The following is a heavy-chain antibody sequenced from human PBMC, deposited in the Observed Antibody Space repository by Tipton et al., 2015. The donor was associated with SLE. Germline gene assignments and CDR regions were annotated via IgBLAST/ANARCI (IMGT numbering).Heavy chain of an antibody. D-gene: IGHD3-10*01. CDR3: ARDAGGLEDYMDV. CDR2: IKEDGSDK. V-gene: IGHV3-7*01. J-gene: IGHJ6*03. CDR1: GFTFSSYW. Sequence: GSLRLSRAASGFTFSSYWVSWVRQTPGKGLEWVANIKEDGSDKYYLDSVKGRFTISRDNAKNSLWLQMNSLRVEDTAVYYCARDAGGLEDYMDVWGKGTTVTVS.